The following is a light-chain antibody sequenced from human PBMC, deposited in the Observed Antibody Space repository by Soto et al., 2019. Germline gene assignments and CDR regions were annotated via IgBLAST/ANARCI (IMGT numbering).Light chain of an antibody. Sequence: AIRMTQSPSSFSASTGDRVTITCRASQGISSCLAWYQQKPGKAPKLLIYAASTLQSGVPSRFSGSGSGTDFTLTISCLQSEDFATYYCQQYYSYPFLTFGGGTKVEIE. V-gene: IGKV1-8*01. J-gene: IGKJ4*01. CDR1: QGISSC. CDR3: QQYYSYPFLT. CDR2: AAS.